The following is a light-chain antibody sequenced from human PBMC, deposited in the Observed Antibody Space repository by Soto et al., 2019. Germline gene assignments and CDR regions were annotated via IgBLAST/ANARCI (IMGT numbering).Light chain of an antibody. CDR2: GAS. CDR1: QSVSIN. J-gene: IGKJ4*01. CDR3: QHYGSSPLT. V-gene: IGKV3-20*01. Sequence: EIVMTQSPGTLSVSPGERATLSCRASQSVSINLAWYQQKPGQAPRLLLYGASTRATDIPDRFSGSGSGTDFTLTISRVEPEDFAVFYCQHYGSSPLTFGGGSKVDI.